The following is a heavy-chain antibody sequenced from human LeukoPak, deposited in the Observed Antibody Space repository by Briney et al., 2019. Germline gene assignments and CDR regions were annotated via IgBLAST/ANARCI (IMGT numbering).Heavy chain of an antibody. D-gene: IGHD5-18*01. Sequence: GGSLRLSCAASGFTFEDYWMSWVRQVPRKGPEWVANIKQDGSVEHYLDSVKGRFTISRDNAKNSLFLQMNSLIAEDTAVYYCARWAGVTDQWGQGTLVTVSS. V-gene: IGHV3-7*01. J-gene: IGHJ4*02. CDR1: GFTFEDYW. CDR2: IKQDGSVE. CDR3: ARWAGVTDQ.